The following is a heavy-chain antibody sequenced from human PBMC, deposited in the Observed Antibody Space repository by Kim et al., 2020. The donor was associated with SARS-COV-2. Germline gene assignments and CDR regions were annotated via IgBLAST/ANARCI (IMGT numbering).Heavy chain of an antibody. V-gene: IGHV1-69*13. CDR2: IIPIFGTA. J-gene: IGHJ3*02. Sequence: SVKVSCKASGGTFSSYAISWVRQAPGQGLEWMGGIIPIFGTANYAQKFQGRVTITADESTSTAYMELSSLRSEDTAVYYCASITNYDILTARNGAFDIWGQGTMVTVSS. CDR1: GGTFSSYA. D-gene: IGHD3-9*01. CDR3: ASITNYDILTARNGAFDI.